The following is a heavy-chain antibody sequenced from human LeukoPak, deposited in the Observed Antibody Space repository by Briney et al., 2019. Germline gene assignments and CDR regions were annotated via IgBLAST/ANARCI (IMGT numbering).Heavy chain of an antibody. CDR3: ARGGGWYSSFLSY. Sequence: NPSQTLSLTCTVSGVSIRSDGYYWSWIRQPPGKGLEWIGYIYYSGSTNYNPSLKSRVTISVDTSKNQFSLKLSSVTAADTAVYYCARGGGWYSSFLSYWGQGTLVTVSS. J-gene: IGHJ4*02. D-gene: IGHD6-19*01. CDR1: GVSIRSDGYY. V-gene: IGHV4-61*08. CDR2: IYYSGST.